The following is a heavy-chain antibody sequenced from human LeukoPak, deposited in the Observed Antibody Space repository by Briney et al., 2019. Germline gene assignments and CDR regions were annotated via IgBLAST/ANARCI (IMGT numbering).Heavy chain of an antibody. CDR2: IYTSGST. CDR1: GGSISRGSYY. V-gene: IGHV4-61*02. J-gene: IGHJ5*02. Sequence: PSETLSLTCTVSGGSISRGSYYWSWIRQPAGKELEWIGRIYTSGSTNYNPSLKSRVTISVDTSKNQFSLKLSSVTAADTAVYYCAREGSGSYYNVKTYNWFDPWGQGTLVTVSS. D-gene: IGHD3-10*01. CDR3: AREGSGSYYNVKTYNWFDP.